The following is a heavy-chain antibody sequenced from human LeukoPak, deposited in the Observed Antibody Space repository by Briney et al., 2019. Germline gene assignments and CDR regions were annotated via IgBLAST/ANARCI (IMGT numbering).Heavy chain of an antibody. CDR3: ATAVLRFLEWLEKNDY. V-gene: IGHV3-30*02. Sequence: GGSLRLSCAASGFTFSSYGMHWVRQAPGKGLEWVAFIRYDGSNKYYADSVKGRFTIPRDNSKNTPYLQMNSLRAEDTAVYYCATAVLRFLEWLEKNDYWGQGTLVTVSS. CDR2: IRYDGSNK. J-gene: IGHJ4*02. CDR1: GFTFSSYG. D-gene: IGHD3-3*01.